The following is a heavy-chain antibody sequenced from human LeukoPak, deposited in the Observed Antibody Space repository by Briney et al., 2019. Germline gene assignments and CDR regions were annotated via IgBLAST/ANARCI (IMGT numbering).Heavy chain of an antibody. D-gene: IGHD6-13*01. CDR3: AITTTTAAAGLDY. CDR1: GYTFTGHY. Sequence: GASVKVSCKASGYTFTGHYLHWVRQTPGQGLEWMGWINPNRGGTKYAQKFQGRVTMTRDTPISTAYMELSRLSSDDTAVYYRAITTTTAAAGLDYWGQGTLVTVSS. CDR2: INPNRGGT. J-gene: IGHJ4*02. V-gene: IGHV1-2*02.